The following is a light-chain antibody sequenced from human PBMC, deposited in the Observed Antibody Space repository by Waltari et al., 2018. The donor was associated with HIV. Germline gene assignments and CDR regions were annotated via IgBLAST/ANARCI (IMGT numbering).Light chain of an antibody. CDR2: GAT. V-gene: IGKV3-20*01. CDR1: QTVTSDY. CDR3: QQYATSQAIT. Sequence: IVLTQSTDTLSLSPGERAVFACRASQTVTSDYLAWCQQKPGQPPRVLIHGATSRATGIPDRFSGSGSGSDFTLTINGLEPEDSAMYFCQQYATSQAITFGQGTRLEIK. J-gene: IGKJ5*01.